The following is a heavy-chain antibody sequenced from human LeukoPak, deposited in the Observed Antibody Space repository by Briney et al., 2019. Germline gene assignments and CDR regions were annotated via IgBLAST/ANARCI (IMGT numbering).Heavy chain of an antibody. J-gene: IGHJ6*02. CDR1: GFSFSSYG. Sequence: GGSLRLSCAASGFSFSSYGMNWVRQAPGKGLEWMAIISYDGSNKYYADSVKGRFTISRDNSRNTLYLQVNSLSAEDTAVYYCAKVIVGAAGYFYGLDVWGQGTTVTVSS. V-gene: IGHV3-30*18. D-gene: IGHD2-15*01. CDR3: AKVIVGAAGYFYGLDV. CDR2: ISYDGSNK.